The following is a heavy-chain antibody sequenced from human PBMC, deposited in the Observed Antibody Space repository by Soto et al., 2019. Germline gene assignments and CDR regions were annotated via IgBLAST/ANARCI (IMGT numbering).Heavy chain of an antibody. CDR2: IIPIFGTA. D-gene: IGHD5-12*01. Sequence: QVQLVQSGAEVKKPGSSVKVSCKASGGTFSSYAISWVRQAPGQGLEWMGGIIPIFGTADYAKKFQGKVTITADESTSTAYMELSSLRSEDTAVYYCARDLPEMATTKVIYGMDVWGQGTTVTVSS. J-gene: IGHJ6*02. CDR3: ARDLPEMATTKVIYGMDV. V-gene: IGHV1-69*12. CDR1: GGTFSSYA.